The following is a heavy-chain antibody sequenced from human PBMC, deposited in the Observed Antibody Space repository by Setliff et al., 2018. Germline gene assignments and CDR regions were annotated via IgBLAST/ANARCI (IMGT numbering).Heavy chain of an antibody. J-gene: IGHJ4*02. Sequence: SETLSLTCTVSGGYFSSFYWSWIRQPPGGGLDWIGYVDYSGRGYYSPSLRSRGTISVDTSKNKFSLSLSSVTAADTAVYYCARGGYNGYAVFDDWGQGALVTVSS. D-gene: IGHD5-12*01. V-gene: IGHV4-59*01. CDR2: VDYSGRG. CDR1: GGYFSSFY. CDR3: ARGGYNGYAVFDD.